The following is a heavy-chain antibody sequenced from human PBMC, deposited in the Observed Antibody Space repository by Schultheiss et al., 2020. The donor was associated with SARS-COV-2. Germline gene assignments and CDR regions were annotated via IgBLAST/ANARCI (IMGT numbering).Heavy chain of an antibody. Sequence: ASVKVSCKASGYTFTGYYMHWVRQAPGQGLEWMGWINPNSGGTNYAQKFQGRVTMTRDTSISTAYMELSRLRSDDTAVYYCARDISFDCSSTSCYTDAGGWFDPWGQGTLVTVSS. CDR1: GYTFTGYY. CDR3: ARDISFDCSSTSCYTDAGGWFDP. J-gene: IGHJ5*02. D-gene: IGHD2-2*02. V-gene: IGHV1-2*02. CDR2: INPNSGGT.